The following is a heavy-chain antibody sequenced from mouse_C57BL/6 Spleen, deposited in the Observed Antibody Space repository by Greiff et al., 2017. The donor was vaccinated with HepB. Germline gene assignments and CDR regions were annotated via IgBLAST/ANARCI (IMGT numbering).Heavy chain of an antibody. CDR1: GYAFSSSW. J-gene: IGHJ4*01. D-gene: IGHD2-12*01. Sequence: QVQLQQSGPELVKPGASVKISCKASGYAFSSSWMHWVKQRPGQGLEWIGRIYPGDGDTNYNGKFKGKATLTADKSSSTAYMQLSSLTSEDSAVYFCARRVTYRAMDYWGQGTSVTVSS. CDR3: ARRVTYRAMDY. CDR2: IYPGDGDT. V-gene: IGHV1-82*01.